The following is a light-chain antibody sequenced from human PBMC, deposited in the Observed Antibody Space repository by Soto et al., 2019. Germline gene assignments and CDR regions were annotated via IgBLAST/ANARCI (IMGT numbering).Light chain of an antibody. CDR1: QDIRND. CDR3: LQHSSYPFT. J-gene: IGKJ3*01. V-gene: IGKV1-17*01. Sequence: DIPMTQSPSSLSASVGDRVTITCRASQDIRNDLGWFQQKPGKAPERRIYDASSLQSGVPSRFSGTGSGTEFTLTISSLQPEDFGTYYCLQHSSYPFTFGPGTKVDI. CDR2: DAS.